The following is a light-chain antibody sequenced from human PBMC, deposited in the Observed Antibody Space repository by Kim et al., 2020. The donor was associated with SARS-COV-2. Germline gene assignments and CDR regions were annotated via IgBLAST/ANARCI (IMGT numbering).Light chain of an antibody. CDR1: QSVSSN. Sequence: VSPGERATLSCRASQSVSSNFAWYQQKPGQVPRLLIYGASTRATDIPARFSGSGSGTEFTLTISSLQSEDFAVYYCQQYNIWPLTFGGGTKVDIK. CDR2: GAS. J-gene: IGKJ4*01. CDR3: QQYNIWPLT. V-gene: IGKV3-15*01.